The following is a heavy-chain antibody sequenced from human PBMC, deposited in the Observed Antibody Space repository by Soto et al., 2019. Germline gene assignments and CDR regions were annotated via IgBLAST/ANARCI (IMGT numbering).Heavy chain of an antibody. CDR3: AIQGCSGGSFFPPYYSYCMHV. V-gene: IGHV1-69*12. CDR2: IIPIFGTA. CDR1: GGTFSSYA. D-gene: IGHD2-15*01. J-gene: IGHJ6*02. Sequence: QVQLVQSGAEVKKPGSSVKVSCKASGGTFSSYAISWVRQAPGQGLEWMGGIIPIFGTANHAQKFQGRVTLPAAESPNPAYMELPSLRSEYTAVYYCAIQGCSGGSFFPPYYSYCMHVWCQGTTVILSS.